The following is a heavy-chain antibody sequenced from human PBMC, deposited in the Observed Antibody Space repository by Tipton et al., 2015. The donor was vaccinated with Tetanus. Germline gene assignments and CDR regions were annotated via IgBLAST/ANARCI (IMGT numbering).Heavy chain of an antibody. CDR2: MDPKTGRA. J-gene: IGHJ4*02. Sequence: QLVQSGAEVKKPGASVRVSCKALAYAFSSYDLNWVRQATGQGLEWLGYMDPKTGRAAYGQRFQGRVTMTSNISITTAYMELRNLRADDTAVYYCARGNRGSSWYLWGQGTLVTVSS. D-gene: IGHD6-13*01. V-gene: IGHV1-8*01. CDR1: AYAFSSYD. CDR3: ARGNRGSSWYL.